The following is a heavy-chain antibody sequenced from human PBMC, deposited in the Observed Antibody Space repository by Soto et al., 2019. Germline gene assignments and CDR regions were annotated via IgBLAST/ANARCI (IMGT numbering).Heavy chain of an antibody. V-gene: IGHV3-11*01. Sequence: QVQLVESGGGLVKPGGPLRLSCAASGFTFSDYFMSWLRQAPGRGLEWLLYIGGDGGTITYADSVKSRFTISRDNAKNSLYLQMNSLRAEDTAVYYCATVRYTTAAGTADYWGQGTLVTVSS. D-gene: IGHD6-13*01. CDR2: IGGDGGTI. CDR1: GFTFSDYF. J-gene: IGHJ4*02. CDR3: ATVRYTTAAGTADY.